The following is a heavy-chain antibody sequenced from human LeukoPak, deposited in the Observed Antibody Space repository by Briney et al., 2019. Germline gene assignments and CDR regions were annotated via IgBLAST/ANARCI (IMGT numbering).Heavy chain of an antibody. V-gene: IGHV4-30-4*01. CDR1: GGSISSGDYY. J-gene: IGHJ4*02. Sequence: SQTLSLTCTVSGGSISSGDYYWSWIRQPPGKGLEWIGYIYYSGSTYYNPSLKSRVTISVDTSKNQFSLKLSSVTAADTAVYYCARTQVEMATITPLDYWGQGTLVTVSS. CDR2: IYYSGST. CDR3: ARTQVEMATITPLDY. D-gene: IGHD5-24*01.